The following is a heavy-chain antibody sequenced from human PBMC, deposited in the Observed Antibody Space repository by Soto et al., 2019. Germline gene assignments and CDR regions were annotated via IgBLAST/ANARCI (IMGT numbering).Heavy chain of an antibody. CDR1: GFTFSSYA. V-gene: IGHV3-23*01. J-gene: IGHJ5*02. Sequence: GGSLRLSCAASGFTFSSYAMSWVRQAPGKGLEWVSAISGSGGSTYYADSVKGRFTISRDNSKNTLYLQMNSLRAEDTAVYYCAKDLGYCSGGSCYSFWFDPWGQGTLVTVSS. CDR2: ISGSGGST. D-gene: IGHD2-15*01. CDR3: AKDLGYCSGGSCYSFWFDP.